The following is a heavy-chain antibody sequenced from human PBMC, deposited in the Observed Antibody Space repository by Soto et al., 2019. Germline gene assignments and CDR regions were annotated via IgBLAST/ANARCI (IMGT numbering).Heavy chain of an antibody. CDR3: ARVVISRYYYMDV. CDR1: GGSISSGCYY. CDR2: IYYSGST. D-gene: IGHD3-16*02. Sequence: PSETLSLTCTVSGGSISSGCYYWSWIRQHPGKGLEWIGYIYYSGSTYYNPSLKSRVTISVDTSKNQFSLKLSSVTAADTAVYYCARVVISRYYYMDVWGKGTTVTVSS. J-gene: IGHJ6*03. V-gene: IGHV4-31*03.